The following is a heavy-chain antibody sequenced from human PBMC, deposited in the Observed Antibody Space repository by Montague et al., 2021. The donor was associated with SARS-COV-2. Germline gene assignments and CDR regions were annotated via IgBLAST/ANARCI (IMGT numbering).Heavy chain of an antibody. D-gene: IGHD3-22*01. J-gene: IGHJ4*02. CDR3: ARGWFSPMLVVVIRGPFDY. CDR1: GGSISSSSYY. Sequence: ETLSLTCTVSGGSISSSSYYWGWIRQPPGKGLEWIGTIYYSGSTYYNPSLKSRVTISVDTSKNQFSLKLSSVTAADTAVYYCARGWFSPMLVVVIRGPFDYWGQGALVTVSS. CDR2: IYYSGST. V-gene: IGHV4-39*07.